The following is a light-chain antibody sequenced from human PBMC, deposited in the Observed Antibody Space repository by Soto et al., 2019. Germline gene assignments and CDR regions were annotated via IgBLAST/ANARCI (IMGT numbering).Light chain of an antibody. CDR1: SSNIGSNT. CDR3: AAWDDSLNGQV. V-gene: IGLV1-44*01. CDR2: SNN. J-gene: IGLJ1*01. Sequence: QSVLTQPPSASGTPGQRVTISCSGSSSNIGSNTVNWYQQLPGTAPKLLIYSNNQRPSGVPDRFSGSKSGTSASLAISVLQSEDEADYYCAAWDDSLNGQVFGTGTKVTVL.